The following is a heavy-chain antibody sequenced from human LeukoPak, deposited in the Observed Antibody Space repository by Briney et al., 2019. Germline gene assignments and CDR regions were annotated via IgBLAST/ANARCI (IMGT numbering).Heavy chain of an antibody. V-gene: IGHV3-11*01. CDR2: ISATNTDI. CDR1: GFTFSDYH. Sequence: GGSLKLSCAASGFTFSDYHMSWIRQAPGKGLEWVSYISATNTDIHYTDSVKGRFTISRDKAKNSLYLQMNSLSAEDTAVYYCARDRCSGGGCYFYYMDVWGKGTTVAISS. J-gene: IGHJ6*03. CDR3: ARDRCSGGGCYFYYMDV. D-gene: IGHD2-15*01.